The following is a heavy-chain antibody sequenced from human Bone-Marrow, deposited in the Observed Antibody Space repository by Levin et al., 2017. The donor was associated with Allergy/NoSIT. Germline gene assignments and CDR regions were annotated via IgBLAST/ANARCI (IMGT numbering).Heavy chain of an antibody. CDR2: ISGSGGST. D-gene: IGHD4-17*01. J-gene: IGHJ5*02. V-gene: IGHV3-23*01. CDR1: GFTFSSYA. Sequence: GESLKISCAASGFTFSSYAMSWVRQAPGKGLEWVSAISGSGGSTYYADSVKGRFTISRDNSKNTLYLQMNSLRAEDTAVYYCAATTNDYGADEDWFDPWGQGTLVTVSS. CDR3: AATTNDYGADEDWFDP.